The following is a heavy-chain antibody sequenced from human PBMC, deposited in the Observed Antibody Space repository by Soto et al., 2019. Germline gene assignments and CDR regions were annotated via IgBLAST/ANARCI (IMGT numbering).Heavy chain of an antibody. V-gene: IGHV1-2*02. CDR1: GYTFIDYY. D-gene: IGHD6-19*01. CDR2: ISPKSGGT. CDR3: ARPPGYISDWYYFDL. J-gene: IGHJ4*02. Sequence: QVQLVQSGAEVKKAGASVKVSCEASGYTFIDYYMHWVRQAPGQGFEWMGRISPKSGGTNYAQKFEGRVTMTWDTSLNTAYMELNSLMSEDTAVYYCARPPGYISDWYYFDLWGQGTLVTVSS.